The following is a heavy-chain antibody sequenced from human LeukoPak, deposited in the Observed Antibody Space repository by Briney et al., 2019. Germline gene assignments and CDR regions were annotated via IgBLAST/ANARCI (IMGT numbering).Heavy chain of an antibody. CDR3: ARGPNSNWSGLDF. J-gene: IGHJ4*02. CDR2: ISPTGSTT. V-gene: IGHV3-74*01. D-gene: IGHD6-6*01. Sequence: SGGSLRLSCTASGFSFSGHWMHWARQLPGKGRVWVSRISPTGSTTSYADSGKGRFTVSRDNAKNTLYLQVNNLRAEDTAVYYCARGPNSNWSGLDFWGQGTLLTVSS. CDR1: GFSFSGHW.